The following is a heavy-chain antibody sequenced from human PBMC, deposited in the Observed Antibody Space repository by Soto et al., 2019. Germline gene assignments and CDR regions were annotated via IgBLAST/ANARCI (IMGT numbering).Heavy chain of an antibody. CDR1: GYSFTNND. Sequence: QVQLVQSGAEVREPGASVKVSCKASGYSFTNNDVTWVRQATGQGLEWMGWMNPGSGDTGYAQKIQGRVTITRDISIATAYMELSSLRSDDTAIYYCAGMATFGSLNWFDPWGQGTLVTVSS. CDR3: AGMATFGSLNWFDP. CDR2: MNPGSGDT. J-gene: IGHJ5*02. V-gene: IGHV1-8*01. D-gene: IGHD3-16*01.